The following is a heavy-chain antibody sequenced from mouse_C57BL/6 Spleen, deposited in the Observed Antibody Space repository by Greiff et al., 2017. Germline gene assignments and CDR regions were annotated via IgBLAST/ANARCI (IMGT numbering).Heavy chain of an antibody. J-gene: IGHJ4*01. CDR2: INPNNGGT. Sequence: VQLQQSGPELVKPGASVKISCKASGYTFTDYYMNWVKQSHGKSLEWIGDINPNNGGTSYNQKFKGKATLTVDKSSSTAYMELRSLTSEDSAVYYCAIFDYDVLGYYAMDYWGKGTSVTVSS. V-gene: IGHV1-26*01. D-gene: IGHD2-4*01. CDR1: GYTFTDYY. CDR3: AIFDYDVLGYYAMDY.